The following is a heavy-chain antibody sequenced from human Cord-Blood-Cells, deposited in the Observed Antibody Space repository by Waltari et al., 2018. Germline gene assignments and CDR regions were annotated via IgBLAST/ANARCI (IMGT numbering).Heavy chain of an antibody. Sequence: QVQLVESGGGVVQPGGSLRLSCAASGFTFSSYGMHWVRQAPGKGLEWVAFIRYDGSNKYYADAVKGRFTISRDNSKNTLYLQMNSLRAEDTAVYYCAKAETGGFDAFDIWGQGTMVTVSS. V-gene: IGHV3-30*02. CDR1: GFTFSSYG. J-gene: IGHJ3*02. D-gene: IGHD7-27*01. CDR3: AKAETGGFDAFDI. CDR2: IRYDGSNK.